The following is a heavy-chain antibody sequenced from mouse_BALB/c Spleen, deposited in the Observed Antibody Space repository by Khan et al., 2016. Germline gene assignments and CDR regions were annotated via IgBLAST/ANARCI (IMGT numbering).Heavy chain of an antibody. Sequence: QIQLVQSGPELKKPGETVKISCKASGYTFTNYGMNWVQQAPGKGLRWMGWIATYTGESTYADDFKGRFAFSLETSASTAYLQINNLKNEDMATYFCARRRQLDLYYAMDCWGQGTSVTVSS. CDR2: IATYTGES. J-gene: IGHJ4*01. CDR3: ARRRQLDLYYAMDC. V-gene: IGHV9-1*02. D-gene: IGHD6-1*01. CDR1: GYTFTNYG.